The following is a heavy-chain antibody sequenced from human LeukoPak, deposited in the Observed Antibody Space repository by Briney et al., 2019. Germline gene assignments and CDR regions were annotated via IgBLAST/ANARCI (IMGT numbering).Heavy chain of an antibody. Sequence: GASVKVPCKASGYTFTGYYIHWVRQAPGQGLEWIGWINPHIGVTNFAQRFQGRVTMTRDTSISTAYMDLSRLRSEDTAVYYCARDQGAVTGTPFDYWGQGTLVTVSS. V-gene: IGHV1-2*02. CDR3: ARDQGAVTGTPFDY. CDR2: INPHIGVT. J-gene: IGHJ4*02. D-gene: IGHD1-20*01. CDR1: GYTFTGYY.